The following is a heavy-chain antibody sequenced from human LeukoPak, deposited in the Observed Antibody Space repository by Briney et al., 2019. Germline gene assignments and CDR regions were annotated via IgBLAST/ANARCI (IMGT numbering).Heavy chain of an antibody. V-gene: IGHV1-46*01. J-gene: IGHJ4*02. Sequence: ASVKVSCKASGYTFTSYYMHWVRQAPGQGLEWMGLINPSGGSTSYAQKFQGRVTMTRDTSSSTVYMELSSLRSEDTAVYYCARDLADYDFWSGYSGGGKPLDYWGQGTLVTVSS. CDR3: ARDLADYDFWSGYSGGGKPLDY. D-gene: IGHD3-3*01. CDR1: GYTFTSYY. CDR2: INPSGGST.